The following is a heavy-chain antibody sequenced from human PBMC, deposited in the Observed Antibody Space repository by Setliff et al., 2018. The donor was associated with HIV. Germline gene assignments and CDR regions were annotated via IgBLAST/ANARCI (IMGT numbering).Heavy chain of an antibody. Sequence: SETLSLTCTVSGDSITSNSYYWGWIRQSPGKGLEWIGTMHHSGSTYYNPSLKSRVAIFIDTSKNQFSLRLRSVTAADTAVYYCASLLVFPAGGLFDFWGHGNLVTVSS. CDR3: ASLLVFPAGGLFDF. J-gene: IGHJ4*01. V-gene: IGHV4-39*01. D-gene: IGHD1-26*01. CDR2: MHHSGST. CDR1: GDSITSNSYY.